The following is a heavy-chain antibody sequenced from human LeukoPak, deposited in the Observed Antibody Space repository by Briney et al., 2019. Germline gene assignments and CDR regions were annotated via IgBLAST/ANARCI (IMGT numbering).Heavy chain of an antibody. CDR1: GFTFISYT. CDR2: ITSSSYI. D-gene: IGHD4-17*01. V-gene: IGHV3-21*01. CDR3: ARDLYGDYAFDI. Sequence: GGSLGLSCAASGFTFISYTMNWVRQAPGKGLEWVSSITSSSYIYYADSVKGRFTISRDNAKNSLYLQMNSLRAEDTAVYYCARDLYGDYAFDIWGQGTMVTVSS. J-gene: IGHJ3*02.